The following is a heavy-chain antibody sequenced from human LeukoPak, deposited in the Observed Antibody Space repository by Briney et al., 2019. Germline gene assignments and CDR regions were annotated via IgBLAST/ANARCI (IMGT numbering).Heavy chain of an antibody. D-gene: IGHD3-3*01. CDR3: ARLRFLEWAFDY. Sequence: SETLSLTCAVYGGSFSGYYWSWIRQPPGKGLEWIGEINHSGSTNYNPSLKSRATISVDTSKNQFSLKLSSVTAADTAVYYCARLRFLEWAFDYWGQGTLVTVSS. CDR2: INHSGST. J-gene: IGHJ4*02. CDR1: GGSFSGYY. V-gene: IGHV4-34*01.